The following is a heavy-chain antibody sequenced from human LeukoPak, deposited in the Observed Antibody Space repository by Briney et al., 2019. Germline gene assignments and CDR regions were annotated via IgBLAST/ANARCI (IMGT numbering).Heavy chain of an antibody. J-gene: IGHJ4*02. D-gene: IGHD6-13*01. V-gene: IGHV3-11*01. CDR3: ARYSSSWYGRGDY. Sequence: GGSLRLSCAASGFTFSDYYMSWIRQAPGKGLEWVSDISSSGSTIYYADSVKGRFTISRGNAKNSLYLQMNSLRAEDTAVYYCARYSSSWYGRGDYWGQGTLVTVSS. CDR2: ISSSGSTI. CDR1: GFTFSDYY.